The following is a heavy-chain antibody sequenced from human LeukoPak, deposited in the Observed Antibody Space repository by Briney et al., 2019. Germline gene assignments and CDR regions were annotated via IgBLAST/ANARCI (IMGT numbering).Heavy chain of an antibody. D-gene: IGHD3-22*01. J-gene: IGHJ6*02. CDR2: IYPGDSDT. CDR3: ARQRGYYDSTSGMDV. Sequence: PGESLKISCKGSGYSFTNYWIGWVRQMPGKGLEWMGIIYPGDSDTRYSPSFQGQVTISADKSISTAYLQWSSLKASDTAMYYCARQRGYYDSTSGMDVWGQGTTVTVSS. CDR1: GYSFTNYW. V-gene: IGHV5-51*01.